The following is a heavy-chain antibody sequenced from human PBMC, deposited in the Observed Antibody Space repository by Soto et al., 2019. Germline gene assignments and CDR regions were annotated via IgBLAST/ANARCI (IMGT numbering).Heavy chain of an antibody. J-gene: IGHJ4*02. CDR1: GGSINNYY. CDR2: IYYSGST. CDR3: ARRGPTPGKTLLAY. D-gene: IGHD6-13*01. Sequence: PSETLSLTCTVSGGSINNYYWSWIRQPPGKGLEWIGYIYYSGSTNYNPSLKSRVTISVDTSKNQFSLKLSSVTAADTAVYYCARRGPTPGKTLLAYWGQGALVPVSS. V-gene: IGHV4-59*08.